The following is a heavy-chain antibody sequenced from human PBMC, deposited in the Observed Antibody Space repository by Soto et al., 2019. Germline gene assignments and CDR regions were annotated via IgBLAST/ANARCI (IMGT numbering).Heavy chain of an antibody. CDR3: ARDGRTTGSHYFGMDV. CDR1: GYIFTRYG. CDR2: ISGYSTDV. J-gene: IGHJ6*02. V-gene: IGHV1-18*01. D-gene: IGHD1-1*01. Sequence: VASVKVSCKASGYIFTRYGLSWVRLAPGQGLEWMGWISGYSTDVDYAQKFQGRVTVTIDASTSTGYLELRSLRSDDTAVYYCARDGRTTGSHYFGMDVWGQGTTVTVSS.